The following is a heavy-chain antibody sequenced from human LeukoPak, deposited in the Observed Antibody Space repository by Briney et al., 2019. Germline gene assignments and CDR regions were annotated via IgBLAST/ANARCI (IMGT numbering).Heavy chain of an antibody. CDR3: ARGVPIPATHPIDY. CDR2: IWYDGSHK. CDR1: GFTFTSYG. D-gene: IGHD3-10*01. V-gene: IGHV3-33*03. Sequence: GGSLRLSCAASGFTFTSYGMHWVCQAPGKGLEWVAMIWYDGSHKKYADSVEGRFSISRDTSRNTLYLQMNSLRADDTAVYYCARGVPIPATHPIDYWGQGSLVTVSS. J-gene: IGHJ4*02.